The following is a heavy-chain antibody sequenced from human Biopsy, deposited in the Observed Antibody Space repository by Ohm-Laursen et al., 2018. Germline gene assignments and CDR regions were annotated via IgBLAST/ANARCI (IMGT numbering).Heavy chain of an antibody. CDR1: GGSISDDY. Sequence: TLSLTCSVSGGSISDDYWNWIRQPPGKGLQVIGYISSDGRAKYNPSLKSRLTISLDTSKNQLSLRLTSVTAADSAIYYCARESQFRFWEGAFDYWGQGTLVTVS. J-gene: IGHJ4*02. V-gene: IGHV4-59*01. CDR3: ARESQFRFWEGAFDY. D-gene: IGHD3-16*01. CDR2: ISSDGRA.